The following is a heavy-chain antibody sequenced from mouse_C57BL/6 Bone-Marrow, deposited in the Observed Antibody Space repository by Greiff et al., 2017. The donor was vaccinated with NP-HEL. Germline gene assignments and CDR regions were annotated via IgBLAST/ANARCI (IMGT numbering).Heavy chain of an antibody. CDR3: ARPSLYDYGFAY. Sequence: EVKLMESGGGLVQPGGSLKLSCAASGFTFSDYYMYWVRQTPEKRLEWVAYISNGGGSTYYPDTVKGRFTISRDNAKNTLYLQMSRLKSEDTAMYYCARPSLYDYGFAYWGQGTLVTVSA. CDR2: ISNGGGST. V-gene: IGHV5-12*01. J-gene: IGHJ3*01. D-gene: IGHD2-4*01. CDR1: GFTFSDYY.